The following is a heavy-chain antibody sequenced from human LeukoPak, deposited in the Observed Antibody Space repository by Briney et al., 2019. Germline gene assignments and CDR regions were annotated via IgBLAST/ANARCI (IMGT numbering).Heavy chain of an antibody. D-gene: IGHD5-12*01. CDR3: ARADGGYEFDY. CDR2: IYYSGST. J-gene: IGHJ4*02. V-gene: IGHV4-61*01. Sequence: PSETLSLTCTVSGYSISSDYYWSWIRQPPGKGLEWIGYIYYSGSTNYNPSLKSRVTISVDTSKNQFSLKLSSVTAADTAVYYCARADGGYEFDYWGQGTLVTVSS. CDR1: GYSISSDYY.